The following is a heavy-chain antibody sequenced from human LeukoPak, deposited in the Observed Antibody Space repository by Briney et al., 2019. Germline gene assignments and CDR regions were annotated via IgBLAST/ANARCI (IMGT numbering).Heavy chain of an antibody. CDR2: ISSTNTYI. J-gene: IGHJ3*02. Sequence: GGSLKLSCEAPGLTFTTHSFNCLRQPPGKGLEWVSSISSTNTYIKYADSVKGRFTISRDNTKNSVFLQMNSLTGEDTAVYYCAREGGDAFDIWGQGTMVTVSS. V-gene: IGHV3-21*01. CDR3: AREGGDAFDI. CDR1: GLTFTTHS. D-gene: IGHD3-16*01.